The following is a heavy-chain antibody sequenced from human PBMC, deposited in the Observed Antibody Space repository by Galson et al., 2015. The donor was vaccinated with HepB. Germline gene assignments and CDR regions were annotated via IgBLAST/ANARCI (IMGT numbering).Heavy chain of an antibody. CDR1: VFTFDNYG. CDR3: VRESDWGLFDY. CDR2: ITWHGGNA. D-gene: IGHD3/OR15-3a*01. Sequence: SLRLSCAASVFTFDNYGMRWVRQPPGKGLEWVSGITWHGGNAGYADCVKGRFTISRENTNNSLYLQMSGVRVDDTAFYYGVRESDWGLFDYWGRGTLVTVSS. J-gene: IGHJ4*02. V-gene: IGHV3-20*04.